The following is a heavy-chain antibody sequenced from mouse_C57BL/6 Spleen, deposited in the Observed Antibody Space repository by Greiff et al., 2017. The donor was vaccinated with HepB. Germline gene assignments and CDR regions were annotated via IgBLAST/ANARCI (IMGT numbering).Heavy chain of an antibody. Sequence: EVKLMESGGGLVQPGGSLSLSCAASGFTFTDYYMSWVRQPPGKALEWLGFIRNKANGYTTEYSASVKGRFTISRDNSQSILYLQMNALRTEDSATYYCASTTVVAPGFAYWGQRTLVTVSA. J-gene: IGHJ3*01. CDR2: IRNKANGYTT. V-gene: IGHV7-3*01. CDR1: GFTFTDYY. CDR3: ASTTVVAPGFAY. D-gene: IGHD1-1*01.